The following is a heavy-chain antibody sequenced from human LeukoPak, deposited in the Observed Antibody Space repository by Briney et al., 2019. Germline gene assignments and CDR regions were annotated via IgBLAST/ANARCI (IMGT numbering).Heavy chain of an antibody. CDR2: ISGSGGST. D-gene: IGHD1-1*01. CDR1: GFTFSSYA. Sequence: GGSLRLSCAASGFTFSSYAMSWVRQAPGKGLEWVSAISGSGGSTYYADSVKGRFTISRDNSKNTLYLQMSSLKASDTAMYYCARQSDKGGLYTDYWGQGTLVTVSS. CDR3: ARQSDKGGLYTDY. V-gene: IGHV3-23*01. J-gene: IGHJ4*02.